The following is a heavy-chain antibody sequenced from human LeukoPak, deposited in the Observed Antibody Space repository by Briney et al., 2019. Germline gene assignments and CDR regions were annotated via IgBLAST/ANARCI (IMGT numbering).Heavy chain of an antibody. CDR3: AREEGGMVRGVMAV. J-gene: IGHJ4*02. V-gene: IGHV1-2*02. Sequence: ASVKVSCKASGYTFTGYYMHWVRQAPGQGLEWMGWINPNSGGTNHAQKFQGRVTMTRDTSISTAYMELSSLRSEDTAVYYCAREEGGMVRGVMAVWGQGTLVTVSS. CDR1: GYTFTGYY. D-gene: IGHD3-10*01. CDR2: INPNSGGT.